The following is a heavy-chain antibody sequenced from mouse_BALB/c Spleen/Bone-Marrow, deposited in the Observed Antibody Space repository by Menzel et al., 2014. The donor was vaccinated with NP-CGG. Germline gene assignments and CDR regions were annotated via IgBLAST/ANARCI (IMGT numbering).Heavy chain of an antibody. Sequence: QVQLQQSGAELVKPGASVKLSCKASGYTFTSYWMHWVKQRPGQGLEWIGEINPSNGRTNYNEKFKSKATLTVDKSPSTAYMQLSSLTSEDSADYYCARSDGYYPYYYAMDYWGQGTSVTVSS. CDR1: GYTFTSYW. CDR3: ARSDGYYPYYYAMDY. J-gene: IGHJ4*01. CDR2: INPSNGRT. D-gene: IGHD2-3*01. V-gene: IGHV1S81*02.